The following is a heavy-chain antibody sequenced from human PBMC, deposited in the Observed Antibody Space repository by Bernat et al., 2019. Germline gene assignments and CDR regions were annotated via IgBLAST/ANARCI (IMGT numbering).Heavy chain of an antibody. CDR1: GFTFSSYA. CDR3: ASGLGGYYDILTGYYL. CDR2: ISYDGSNK. D-gene: IGHD3-9*01. V-gene: IGHV3-30-3*01. J-gene: IGHJ4*02. Sequence: QVQLVESGGGVVQPGRSLRHSCAASGFTFSSYAMHWVRQAPGKGLEWVAVISYDGSNKYYADSVKGRFTISRDNSKNTLYLQMNSLRAEDTAVYYCASGLGGYYDILTGYYLWGQGTLVTVSS.